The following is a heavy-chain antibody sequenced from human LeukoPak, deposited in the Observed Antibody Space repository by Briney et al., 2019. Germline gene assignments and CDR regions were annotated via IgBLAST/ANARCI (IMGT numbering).Heavy chain of an antibody. J-gene: IGHJ4*02. V-gene: IGHV4-31*03. CDR1: GGSISCGGYY. CDR2: IYYSGST. CDR3: AREGGGLWLRRFDY. D-gene: IGHD5-18*01. Sequence: SQTLSLTCIVSGGSISCGGYYWSWIRQHPGKGLEWIGYIYYSGSTYYNPSLKSRVTISVDTSKNQFSLKLSSVTAADTAVYYCAREGGGLWLRRFDYWGQGTLVTVSS.